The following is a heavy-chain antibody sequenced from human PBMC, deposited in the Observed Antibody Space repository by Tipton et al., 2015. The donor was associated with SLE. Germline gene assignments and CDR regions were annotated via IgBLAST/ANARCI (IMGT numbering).Heavy chain of an antibody. CDR1: GDSIRSYS. CDR2: IYYSGDT. CDR3: ARGRGGIYNYYHDLDV. V-gene: IGHV4-4*07. Sequence: TLSLTCTVSGDSIRSYSWNWIRQPAGKRLEWIGHIYYSGDTNYNPSLKSRVTMSIDTSKSQFSLSLSSVTAADTAVYYCARGRGGIYNYYHDLDVWGQGTTATVS. J-gene: IGHJ6*02. D-gene: IGHD1-26*01.